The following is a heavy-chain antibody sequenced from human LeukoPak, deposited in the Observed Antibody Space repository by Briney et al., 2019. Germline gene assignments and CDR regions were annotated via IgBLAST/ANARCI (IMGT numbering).Heavy chain of an antibody. D-gene: IGHD6-19*01. J-gene: IGHJ3*02. CDR1: GYTFSSYG. V-gene: IGHV1-18*01. Sequence: GASVKVSCKASGYTFSSYGISWVRQAPGQGLEWMGWISVYNGNTNYAQKLQGRVTMTTDTSTSTAYMELRSLRSDDTAVYYCAGDAPPVAGTGGNAFDIRGQGTMVTVSS. CDR3: AGDAPPVAGTGGNAFDI. CDR2: ISVYNGNT.